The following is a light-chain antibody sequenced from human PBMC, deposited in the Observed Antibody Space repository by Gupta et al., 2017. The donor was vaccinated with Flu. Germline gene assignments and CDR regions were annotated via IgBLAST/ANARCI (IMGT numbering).Light chain of an antibody. CDR2: LAS. CDR3: MQALETPYT. V-gene: IGKV2-28*01. J-gene: IGKJ2*01. Sequence: EIVMTQPPPSFPVPPGAPASISCRSSQSLLISNGNIYLDWYLQKPGQSPQLLMYLASNRASGVPDRFSGSGSGTDFTLKISRVEAEDVGIYFCMQALETPYTFGQGTNLEIK. CDR1: QSLLISNGNIY.